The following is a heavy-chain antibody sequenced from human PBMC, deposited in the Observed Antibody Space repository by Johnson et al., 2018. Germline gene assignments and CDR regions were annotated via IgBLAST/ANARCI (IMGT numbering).Heavy chain of an antibody. CDR2: IIPIFGTA. CDR3: ARHSSSSAYYYGMDV. J-gene: IGHJ6*02. Sequence: VQLVESGAEVKKPGSSVKVSCKASGGTFSNYAISWVRQAPGQGLEWMGGIIPIFGTANYAQKFQGRVTITADESTSTAYMEVSSLRSEDTAMYYCARHSSSSAYYYGMDVWGQGTAVTVSS. D-gene: IGHD6-6*01. CDR1: GGTFSNYA. V-gene: IGHV1-69*01.